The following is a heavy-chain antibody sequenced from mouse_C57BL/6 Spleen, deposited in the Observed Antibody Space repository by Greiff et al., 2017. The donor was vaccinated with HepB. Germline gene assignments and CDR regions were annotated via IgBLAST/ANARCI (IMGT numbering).Heavy chain of an antibody. Sequence: VQLQQSGPELVKPGASVKISCKASGYAFSSSWMNWVKQRPGKGLEWIGRIYPGDGDTNYNGKFKGKATLTADKSSSTAYMQLSSLTSEDSAVYFCARWHYGSRDFDYWGQGTTLTVSS. D-gene: IGHD1-1*01. CDR3: ARWHYGSRDFDY. V-gene: IGHV1-82*01. CDR1: GYAFSSSW. J-gene: IGHJ2*01. CDR2: IYPGDGDT.